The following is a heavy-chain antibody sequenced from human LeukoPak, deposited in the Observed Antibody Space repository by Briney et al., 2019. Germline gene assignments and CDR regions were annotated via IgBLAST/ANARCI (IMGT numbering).Heavy chain of an antibody. V-gene: IGHV4-59*11. CDR3: ARTGRSQTLFDY. J-gene: IGHJ4*02. D-gene: IGHD1-14*01. Sequence: SETLSLTCTVSGGSISSHYWSWIRQPPGKGLEWIGYIYYSGSTNYNPSLKSRVTISVDTSKNQFSLKLSSVTAADTAVYYCARTGRSQTLFDYWGQGTLVTVSS. CDR2: IYYSGST. CDR1: GGSISSHY.